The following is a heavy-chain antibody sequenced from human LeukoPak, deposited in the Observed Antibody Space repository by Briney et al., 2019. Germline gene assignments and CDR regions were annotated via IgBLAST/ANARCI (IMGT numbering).Heavy chain of an antibody. CDR3: ARRPRYYDSSGYTYDMGTYYFDY. Sequence: GGSLRLSCAASGFTFSSYSMNWVRQAPGKGLEWVSSISSSSSYIYYADSVKGRFTISRDNAKNSLYLQMNSLRAEDTAVYYCARRPRYYDSSGYTYDMGTYYFDYWGQGTLVTVSS. D-gene: IGHD3-22*01. V-gene: IGHV3-21*01. J-gene: IGHJ4*02. CDR2: ISSSSSYI. CDR1: GFTFSSYS.